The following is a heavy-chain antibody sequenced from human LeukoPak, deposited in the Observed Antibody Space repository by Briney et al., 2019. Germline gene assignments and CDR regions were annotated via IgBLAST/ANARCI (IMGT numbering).Heavy chain of an antibody. CDR1: GYTFTSYD. V-gene: IGHV1-8*03. D-gene: IGHD6-6*01. J-gene: IGHJ3*02. CDR3: ARVRGYSSSSQDDAFDI. CDR2: MNPNSGNT. Sequence: EASVKVSCKASGYTFTSYDINWVRQATGQGLEWMGWMNPNSGNTGYAQKFQGRVAITRNTSISTAYMELSSLRSEDTAVYYCARVRGYSSSSQDDAFDIWGQGTMVTVSS.